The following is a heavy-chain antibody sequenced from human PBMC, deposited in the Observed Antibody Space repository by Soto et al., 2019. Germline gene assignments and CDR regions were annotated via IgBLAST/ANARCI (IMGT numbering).Heavy chain of an antibody. J-gene: IGHJ4*02. Sequence: QVQLVESGGGMVQPGGSLRLSCAASGFTFSTFVMHWVRQAPGRGLAWVAFISHDGSNKKYADSVMGRFTISRDNSKNTLYPQMNSLRAEDTAVYYCVKDSPTGPFDYWGQGTLVTVSS. V-gene: IGHV3-30*18. D-gene: IGHD1-1*01. CDR1: GFTFSTFV. CDR3: VKDSPTGPFDY. CDR2: ISHDGSNK.